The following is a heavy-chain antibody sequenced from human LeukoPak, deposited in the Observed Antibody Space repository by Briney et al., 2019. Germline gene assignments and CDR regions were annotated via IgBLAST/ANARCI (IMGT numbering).Heavy chain of an antibody. Sequence: PGGSLRLSCATSGFTFSNFGMHWVRQAPGKGLEWVAVIWYDGSNKFYADSVKGRFTISRDNSKNTLFLQMNSLRAEDTAVYYCAKDGVGGTHADYSGQGTLVTVSS. J-gene: IGHJ4*02. CDR3: AKDGVGGTHADY. CDR2: IWYDGSNK. CDR1: GFTFSNFG. D-gene: IGHD1-26*01. V-gene: IGHV3-33*06.